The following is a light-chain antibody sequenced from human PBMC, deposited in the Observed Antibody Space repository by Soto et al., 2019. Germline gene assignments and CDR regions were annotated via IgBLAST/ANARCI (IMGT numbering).Light chain of an antibody. Sequence: DIQMTQSPSTLSSSVGDRVTITCRASQSISSWLAWYQQKPGKAPKLLIYKASSLENGVPSRFSGSGSGTQFNLPISILPPDYFVYYYSHQYNRSPSFSGGTKVEIK. J-gene: IGKJ4*01. CDR2: KAS. V-gene: IGKV1-5*03. CDR1: QSISSW. CDR3: HQYNRSPS.